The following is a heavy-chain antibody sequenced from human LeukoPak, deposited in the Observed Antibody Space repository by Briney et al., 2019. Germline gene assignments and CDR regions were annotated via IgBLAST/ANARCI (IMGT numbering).Heavy chain of an antibody. CDR3: VRGTGY. J-gene: IGHJ4*02. CDR2: ISSNGDNT. CDR1: GFTFSTYV. Sequence: GGSLRLSCSVSGFTFSTYVMHWVRQAPGEGLEYVSAISSNGDNTYYADSAKGRFTISRDNSKNTLYLQMSSLRADDTAVYYCVRGTGYWGQGTPVTVSS. V-gene: IGHV3-64D*06.